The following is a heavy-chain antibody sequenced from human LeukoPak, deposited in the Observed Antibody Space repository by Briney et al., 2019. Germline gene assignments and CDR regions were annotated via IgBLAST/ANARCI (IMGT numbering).Heavy chain of an antibody. CDR2: VNTNTGNP. Sequence: ASVKVSCKPSGYTFTDYAINWARQAPGQGLEYMGWVNTNTGNPTYVQGFTGRFVFSSDSSVSTAYLQITSLKADDSAIYFCASCNDSSGYFAYWGQGTLVTVSS. J-gene: IGHJ4*02. V-gene: IGHV7-4-1*02. CDR3: ASCNDSSGYFAY. CDR1: GYTFTDYA. D-gene: IGHD3-22*01.